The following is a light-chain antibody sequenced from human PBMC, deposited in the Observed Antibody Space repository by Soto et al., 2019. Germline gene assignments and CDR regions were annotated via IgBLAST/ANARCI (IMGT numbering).Light chain of an antibody. Sequence: DIQMTQSPSSLSASVGDRVIITCRASQSISTYLNWYQQRPGKAPNLLIYGASSLESGVPSRFSGSGSGTDFTLTISSLQPGDFATYYCQQSYSTPTTFGQGTKVDIK. CDR3: QQSYSTPTT. V-gene: IGKV1-39*01. J-gene: IGKJ2*01. CDR1: QSISTY. CDR2: GAS.